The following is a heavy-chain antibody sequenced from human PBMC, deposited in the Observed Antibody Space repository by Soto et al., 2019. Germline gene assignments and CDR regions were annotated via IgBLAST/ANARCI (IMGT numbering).Heavy chain of an antibody. CDR1: GGSISSYY. D-gene: IGHD3-22*01. J-gene: IGHJ4*02. CDR3: ARTSMIVVASEY. Sequence: SETLSLTCTVSGGSISSYYWSWIRQPPGKGLEWIGYIYYSGSTNYNPSLKSRVTISVDTSKNQFSLKLSSVTAADTAVYYCARTSMIVVASEYWGQGTLVTVSS. CDR2: IYYSGST. V-gene: IGHV4-59*08.